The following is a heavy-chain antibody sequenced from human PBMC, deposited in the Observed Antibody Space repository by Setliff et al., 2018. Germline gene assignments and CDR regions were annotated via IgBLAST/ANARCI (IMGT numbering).Heavy chain of an antibody. V-gene: IGHV2-5*02. Sequence: SGPTLVNPKQTIKQTCTFSGYSLNTTGEGVGWIRQPTGKALEWLALVYWDGDQSYSPSLNSRLSITKDSSKSQVFLTMTNMDPVDTATYYCALRRGNEWHLVRWFDPWGPGIQVTVSS. CDR2: VYWDGDQ. CDR1: GYSLNTTGEG. CDR3: ALRRGNEWHLVRWFDP. D-gene: IGHD6-6*01. J-gene: IGHJ5*02.